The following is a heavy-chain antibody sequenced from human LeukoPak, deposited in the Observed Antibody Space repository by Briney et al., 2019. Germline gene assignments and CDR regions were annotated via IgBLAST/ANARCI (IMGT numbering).Heavy chain of an antibody. CDR3: TTERPMECGGDCYSDY. Sequence: GGSLRLSCAASGFTFSNAWMNWVRQAPGKGLEWVARIKSKTDGGTTDYAAPVKGRFTISRDDSKNTLYLQMNSLKTEDTAVYYCTTERPMECGGDCYSDYWGQGTLVTVSS. CDR2: IKSKTDGGTT. CDR1: GFTFSNAW. J-gene: IGHJ4*02. V-gene: IGHV3-15*07. D-gene: IGHD2-21*02.